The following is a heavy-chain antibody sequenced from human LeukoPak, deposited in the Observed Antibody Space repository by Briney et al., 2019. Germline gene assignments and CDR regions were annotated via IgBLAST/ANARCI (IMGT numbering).Heavy chain of an antibody. V-gene: IGHV3-30-3*01. Sequence: GGSLRLSCAASGFTFSSYAMHWVRQAPGKGLEWVAVISYDGSNKYYADSVKGRFTISRDNSKNTLYLQMNSLRAEDTAVYYCARDGVPYYDFWSGYDAFDIWAKGQWSPSLQ. D-gene: IGHD3-3*01. J-gene: IGHJ3*02. CDR3: ARDGVPYYDFWSGYDAFDI. CDR2: ISYDGSNK. CDR1: GFTFSSYA.